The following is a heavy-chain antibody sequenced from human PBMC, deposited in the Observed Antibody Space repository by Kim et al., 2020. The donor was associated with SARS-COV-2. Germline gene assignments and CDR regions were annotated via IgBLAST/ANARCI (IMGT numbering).Heavy chain of an antibody. J-gene: IGHJ4*02. D-gene: IGHD6-19*01. Sequence: SSPSFQGHVTISADKSISTAYLQWSSLKASDTAMYYCARHIGYSSGWYDYWGQGTLVTVSS. V-gene: IGHV5-10-1*01. CDR3: ARHIGYSSGWYDY.